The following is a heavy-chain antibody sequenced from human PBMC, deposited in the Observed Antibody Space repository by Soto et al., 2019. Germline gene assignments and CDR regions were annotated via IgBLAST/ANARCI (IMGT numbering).Heavy chain of an antibody. CDR3: AKDAVAAYGPGIAAAGTSH. CDR2: ISGSGGST. Sequence: GGSLRLSCAASGFTFSSYAMSWVRQAPGKGLEWVSAISGSGGSTYYADSVKGRFTISRDNSKNTLYLQMNSLRAEDTAVYYCAKDAVAAYGPGIAAAGTSHWGQGTLVTVSS. V-gene: IGHV3-23*01. CDR1: GFTFSSYA. J-gene: IGHJ4*02. D-gene: IGHD6-13*01.